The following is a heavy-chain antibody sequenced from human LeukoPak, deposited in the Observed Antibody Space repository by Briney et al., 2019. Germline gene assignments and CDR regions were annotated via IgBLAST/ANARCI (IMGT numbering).Heavy chain of an antibody. Sequence: QPGGSLRLSCAASGFTFSSYAMHWVRQAPGKGLEWVAVISYDGSNKYYADSVKGRFTISRDNSKNTLYLQMNSLRAEDTAVYYCARARPSMWIDYWGQGTLVTVSS. J-gene: IGHJ4*02. CDR2: ISYDGSNK. V-gene: IGHV3-30*04. D-gene: IGHD5-12*01. CDR1: GFTFSSYA. CDR3: ARARPSMWIDY.